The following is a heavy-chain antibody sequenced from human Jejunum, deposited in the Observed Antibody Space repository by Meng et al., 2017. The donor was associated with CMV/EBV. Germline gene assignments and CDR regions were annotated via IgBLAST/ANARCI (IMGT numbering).Heavy chain of an antibody. J-gene: IGHJ4*02. CDR1: GFSFSDHH. D-gene: IGHD1-26*01. V-gene: IGHV3-72*01. Sequence: EVQLVESXXGLVQXGGSLRLSCAGSGFSFSDHHMDWVRQAPGKGLEWVGRIRNKANSYTTEYAASVKGRFTISRDDSKNSLYLQMNSLKTEDTAVYYCARSPVGAPPFDHWGQGTLVTVSS. CDR2: IRNKANSYTT. CDR3: ARSPVGAPPFDH.